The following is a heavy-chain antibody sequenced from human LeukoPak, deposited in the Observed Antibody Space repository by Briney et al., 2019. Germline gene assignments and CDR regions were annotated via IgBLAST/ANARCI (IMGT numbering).Heavy chain of an antibody. CDR1: GGSISTYY. V-gene: IGHV4-59*01. Sequence: SETLSLTCTVSGGSISTYYWSWIRQPPGKGLEWIGYIYYTGSTSYNPALKSRVTMSLDASKNQISLELNSVTPADTAVYYCARYRGANGYYFDYWGQGTLVTVSS. CDR2: IYYTGST. CDR3: ARYRGANGYYFDY. J-gene: IGHJ4*02. D-gene: IGHD3-10*01.